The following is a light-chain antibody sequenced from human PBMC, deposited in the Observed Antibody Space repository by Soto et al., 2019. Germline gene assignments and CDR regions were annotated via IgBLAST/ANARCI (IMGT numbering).Light chain of an antibody. J-gene: IGKJ1*01. V-gene: IGKV3-15*01. CDR1: QSVSRS. CDR2: GAS. Sequence: IVLTQSPGTLSLSPGERATLSCRASQSVSRSFLAWYQQKSGQAPRLLIYGASTRATGISGSFSGSGSGTEFTLTISSLQSEDFAVYYCQQYNVWPGWTFGQGTKVDIK. CDR3: QQYNVWPGWT.